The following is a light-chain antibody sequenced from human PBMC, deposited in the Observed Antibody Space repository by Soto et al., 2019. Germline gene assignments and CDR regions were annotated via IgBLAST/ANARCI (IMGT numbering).Light chain of an antibody. V-gene: IGKV3-11*01. CDR2: DAS. CDR3: QQRSISLT. CDR1: QSVSSY. J-gene: IGKJ4*01. Sequence: EIVLTQSPATLSLSPGERATLSCRASQSVSSYLAWYQQKPGQAPRLLIYDASNRATGIPVRFSGSGSGTDFTLTISSLEPEDFAVYYCQQRSISLTFGGGTKVEIK.